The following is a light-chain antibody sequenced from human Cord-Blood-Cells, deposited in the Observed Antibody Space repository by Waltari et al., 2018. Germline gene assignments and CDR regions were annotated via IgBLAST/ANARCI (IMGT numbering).Light chain of an antibody. CDR1: QSISSY. CDR2: ASS. J-gene: IGKJ2*01. CDR3: QQSYSTPYT. Sequence: DIQMTQSPSSLYASVGDRVTITCRASQSISSYLNWYQQKPGKAPKLLIYASSSLQSGVPSRFSSSGSGTDFTLTISSLQPEDFATYYCQQSYSTPYTFGQGTKLEIK. V-gene: IGKV1-39*01.